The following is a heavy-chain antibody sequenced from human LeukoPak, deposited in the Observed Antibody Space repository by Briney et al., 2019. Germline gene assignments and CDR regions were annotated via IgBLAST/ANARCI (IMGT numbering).Heavy chain of an antibody. Sequence: ASVKVSCKASGYTFTSYGISWVRQAPGQGLEWMGWISAYNGNTNYAQKLQGRVTMTTDTSTSTAYIELRSLRSDDTAVYYCARDSMVRGVIIDEDAFDIWGQGTMVTVSS. J-gene: IGHJ3*02. CDR3: ARDSMVRGVIIDEDAFDI. V-gene: IGHV1-18*01. CDR1: GYTFTSYG. D-gene: IGHD3-10*01. CDR2: ISAYNGNT.